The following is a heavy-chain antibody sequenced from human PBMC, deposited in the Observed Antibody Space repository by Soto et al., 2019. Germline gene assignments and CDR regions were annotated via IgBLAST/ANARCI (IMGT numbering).Heavy chain of an antibody. D-gene: IGHD4-4*01. V-gene: IGHV7-4-1*01. CDR1: GYTFTRNP. J-gene: IGHJ4*02. Sequence: QVQLVQSGSDLKKPGTSVKVSCKASGYTFTRNPINWVRQAPGQGLEWMGWINTKTRNPTYARDFTGRFVFSLDTSVSTAYLQIYSLRPEDTAVYFCARKVDVNYDYFDYWGQGTLVTVSS. CDR3: ARKVDVNYDYFDY. CDR2: INTKTRNP.